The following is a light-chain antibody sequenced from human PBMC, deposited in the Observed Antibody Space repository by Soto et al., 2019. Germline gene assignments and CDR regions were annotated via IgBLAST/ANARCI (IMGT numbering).Light chain of an antibody. J-gene: IGLJ2*01. Sequence: QSALTQPASVSGSPGQSITISCTGTSSDVGGYTYVSWYQQHPGKAPKLMIYDVSNRPSGVSNRFSGSKSDNTASLTISGLQAADEADYYCSSYTISSTVVFGGGTKLTVL. CDR1: SSDVGGYTY. CDR3: SSYTISSTVV. V-gene: IGLV2-14*01. CDR2: DVS.